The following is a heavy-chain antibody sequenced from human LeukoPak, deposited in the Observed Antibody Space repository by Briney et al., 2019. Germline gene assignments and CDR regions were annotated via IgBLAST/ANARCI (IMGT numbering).Heavy chain of an antibody. Sequence: ASVKVSCKASGYTFTGYYMHWVRQAPGQGLEGMGWINPNSGGTNYAQKFQGRVTMTRDTSISTAYMELSRLRSDDTAVYYCARVRGGYGDYVWDYWGQGTLVTVSS. CDR3: ARVRGGYGDYVWDY. J-gene: IGHJ4*02. CDR2: INPNSGGT. V-gene: IGHV1-2*02. CDR1: GYTFTGYY. D-gene: IGHD4-17*01.